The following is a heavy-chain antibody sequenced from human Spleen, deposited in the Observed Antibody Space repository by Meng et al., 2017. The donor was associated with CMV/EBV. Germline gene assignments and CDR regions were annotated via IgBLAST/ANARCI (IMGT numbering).Heavy chain of an antibody. CDR3: ARDTENDFNAFDI. D-gene: IGHD3-3*01. J-gene: IGHJ3*02. CDR1: GVSITSGSYY. V-gene: IGHV4-39*07. CDR2: TYYRGST. Sequence: SETLSLTCSVSGVSITSGSYYWGWIRQPPGKGLEWIGNTYYRGSTYYNPSVESRVTISIDTSKNQFSLRLTSVTAADTAVYYCARDTENDFNAFDIWGRGTMVTVSS.